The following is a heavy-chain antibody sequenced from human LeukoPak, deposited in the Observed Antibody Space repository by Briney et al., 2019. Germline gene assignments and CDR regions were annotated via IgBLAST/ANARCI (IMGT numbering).Heavy chain of an antibody. Sequence: GRSLRLSCAASGFTFSSYAMSWVRQAPGKGLEWVSAISGSGGSTYYADSVKGRFTISRDNSKNTLYLQMNSLRAEDTAVYYCAKDQYYYDSSVSADKDYWGQGTLVTVSS. D-gene: IGHD3-22*01. CDR1: GFTFSSYA. J-gene: IGHJ4*02. CDR3: AKDQYYYDSSVSADKDY. V-gene: IGHV3-23*01. CDR2: ISGSGGST.